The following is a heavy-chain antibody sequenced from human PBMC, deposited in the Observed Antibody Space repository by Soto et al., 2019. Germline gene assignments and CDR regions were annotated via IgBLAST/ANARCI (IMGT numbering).Heavy chain of an antibody. J-gene: IGHJ4*02. CDR3: ARGPTVVTHFDY. CDR1: GFTFSTYS. D-gene: IGHD4-17*01. CDR2: ISSTSDYI. V-gene: IGHV3-21*01. Sequence: PGGSLRLSCAASGFTFSTYSMNWVHQAPGKGLEWVSSISSTSDYIYYADSVKGRFTISRDNAKNSLYLQMSSLRAEDTAVYYCARGPTVVTHFDYWGQGTLVTVSS.